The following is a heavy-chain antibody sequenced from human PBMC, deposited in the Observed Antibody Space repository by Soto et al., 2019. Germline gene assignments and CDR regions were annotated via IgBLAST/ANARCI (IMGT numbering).Heavy chain of an antibody. CDR2: IYYSGSS. J-gene: IGHJ4*02. CDR3: ARHSNEYRKSSDY. V-gene: IGHV4-59*08. Sequence: SETLSLTCTVSGGSISGYYWSWIRQPPGKGLEWIAYIYYSGSSNSNPSLKSRVTISVDTSKNQFSLKLSSVTAADTAVYYCARHSNEYRKSSDYWGQGTLVTVSS. D-gene: IGHD1-1*01. CDR1: GGSISGYY.